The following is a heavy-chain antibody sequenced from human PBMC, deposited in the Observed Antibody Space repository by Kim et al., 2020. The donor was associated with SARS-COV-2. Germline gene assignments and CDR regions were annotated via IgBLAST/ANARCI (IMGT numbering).Heavy chain of an antibody. Sequence: ASVNVSCKASGYTFTSYYMHWVRQAPGQGLEWMGIINPSGGSTSYAQKFQGRVTMTRDTSTSTVYMELSSLRSEDTAVYYCASAIAAAGTWGNYYYGMDVWGQGTTVTVSS. CDR2: INPSGGST. CDR3: ASAIAAAGTWGNYYYGMDV. CDR1: GYTFTSYY. J-gene: IGHJ6*02. D-gene: IGHD6-13*01. V-gene: IGHV1-46*01.